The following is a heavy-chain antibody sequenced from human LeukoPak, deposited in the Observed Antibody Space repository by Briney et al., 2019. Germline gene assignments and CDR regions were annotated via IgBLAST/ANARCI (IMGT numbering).Heavy chain of an antibody. CDR3: ARGKGHSSGPGDFQH. CDR2: ISAYNGNR. J-gene: IGHJ1*01. Sequence: ASVKVSCKASGYTFTSYGISSVRHAPGQGLEWMGWISAYNGNRNYAQKLQARVTMTTHTSSSTAYMELRSLRSAATAVYYCARGKGHSSGPGDFQHWGQGTLVTVSS. V-gene: IGHV1-18*01. D-gene: IGHD3-22*01. CDR1: GYTFTSYG.